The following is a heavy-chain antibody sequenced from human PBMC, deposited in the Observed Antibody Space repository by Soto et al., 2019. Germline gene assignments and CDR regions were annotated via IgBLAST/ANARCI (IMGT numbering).Heavy chain of an antibody. Sequence: QVQLQESGPGLVNPSGTLSLTWAVSGGSISSDNWWTWVRQPPGKGLEWIGEIYHSGGTHYNPSLKSRVTISVDKSKNLISLELSSVTAADTAVYFCARHGGFSFDSWGQGTLVTVSS. V-gene: IGHV4-4*02. CDR1: GGSISSDNW. J-gene: IGHJ4*02. CDR3: ARHGGFSFDS. CDR2: IYHSGGT. D-gene: IGHD3-3*01.